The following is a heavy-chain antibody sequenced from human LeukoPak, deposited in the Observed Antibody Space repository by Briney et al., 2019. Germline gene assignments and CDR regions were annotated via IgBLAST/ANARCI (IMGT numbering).Heavy chain of an antibody. D-gene: IGHD1-26*01. CDR1: GGSISSYY. CDR3: ARGELLLDAFDI. V-gene: IGHV4-59*08. J-gene: IGHJ3*02. CDR2: IYYSGST. Sequence: SETLSLTCTVSGGSISSYYWSWIRQPPGEGLEWIGYIYYSGSTNYNPSLKSRVTISVDTSKNQFSLKLSSVTAADTAVYYCARGELLLDAFDIWGQGTMVTVSS.